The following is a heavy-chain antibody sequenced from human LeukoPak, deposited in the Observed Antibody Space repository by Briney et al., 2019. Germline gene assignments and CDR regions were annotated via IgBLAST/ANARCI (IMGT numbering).Heavy chain of an antibody. J-gene: IGHJ4*02. D-gene: IGHD3-10*01. V-gene: IGHV4-34*01. Sequence: PSETLSLTCAVYGGSFSGYYWSWIRQPPGKGLEWIGEINHSGSTNYNPSLKSRVTISVDTSKNQFSLKLSSVTAADTAVYYCARAGNGSGSYLYLGYWGQGTLVTVSS. CDR1: GGSFSGYY. CDR2: INHSGST. CDR3: ARAGNGSGSYLYLGY.